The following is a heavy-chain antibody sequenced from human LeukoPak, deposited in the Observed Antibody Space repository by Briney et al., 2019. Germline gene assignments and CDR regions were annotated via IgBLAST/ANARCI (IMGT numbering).Heavy chain of an antibody. CDR1: GGSFSGYY. CDR3: ARGTTQLRFLEWLPRPYFDY. D-gene: IGHD3-3*01. V-gene: IGHV4-34*01. Sequence: SETLSLTCAVYGGSFSGYYWSWIRQPPGKGLEWIGEINHSGSTNYNPSLKSRVTISVDTSKNQFSLKLSSVTAADTAVYYCARGTTQLRFLEWLPRPYFDYWGREPWSPSPQ. CDR2: INHSGST. J-gene: IGHJ4*02.